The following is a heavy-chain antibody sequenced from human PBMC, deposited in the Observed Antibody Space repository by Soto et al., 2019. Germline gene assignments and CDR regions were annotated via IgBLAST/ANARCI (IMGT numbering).Heavy chain of an antibody. D-gene: IGHD2-21*02. CDR2: ISYIGST. Sequence: SQTLSLTCTVSGGSISGFSWSWVRQPPGKALEWIGHISYIGSTNYNPSLKSRVTISVDTSKNQFSLKLSSVTAADSAVYYCARDLWGYCGTDCYPLDVWGQGTTVT. V-gene: IGHV4-59*01. CDR1: GGSISGFS. J-gene: IGHJ6*02. CDR3: ARDLWGYCGTDCYPLDV.